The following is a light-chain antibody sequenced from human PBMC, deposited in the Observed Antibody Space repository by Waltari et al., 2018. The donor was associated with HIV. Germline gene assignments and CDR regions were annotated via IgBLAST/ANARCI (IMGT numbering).Light chain of an antibody. Sequence: QSAPPQPASVSGSPGQSTTISCTGTSSDVGIYNLVSWYQQYPGKAPKLMIYQVSERPSGVSPRFSGSKSGNTASLTISGLQAEDEADYYCCSYTSSSAYVIFGGGTKLIVL. CDR1: SSDVGIYNL. CDR2: QVS. V-gene: IGLV2-23*02. CDR3: CSYTSSSAYVI. J-gene: IGLJ2*01.